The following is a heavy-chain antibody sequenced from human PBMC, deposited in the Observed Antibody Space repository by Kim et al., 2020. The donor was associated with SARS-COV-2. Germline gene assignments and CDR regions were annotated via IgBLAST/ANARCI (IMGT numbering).Heavy chain of an antibody. D-gene: IGHD1-26*01. CDR1: GFTFTSFW. Sequence: GGSLRLSCAASGFTFTSFWMSWVRQAPGKGLEWVANINQHGSETKYVEAVKGRFTISRDNAKDSVYLQMNNLRAEDRAVYYCARHAWAQGWTDGFDYWGQGTLVTVSS. CDR3: ARHAWAQGWTDGFDY. V-gene: IGHV3-7*01. CDR2: INQHGSET. J-gene: IGHJ4*02.